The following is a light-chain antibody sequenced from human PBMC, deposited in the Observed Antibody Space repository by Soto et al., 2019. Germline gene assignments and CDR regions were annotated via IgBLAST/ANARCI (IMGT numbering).Light chain of an antibody. CDR3: HHYRSSRRT. Sequence: EIVLTQSPGTLSLSPGERATFSCRASQTVDSPYLAWYQQKRGQPPRLLIFGANSRDTGIPDRFRGSGSGADVALTSTRLEPDDFAVYYGHHYRSSRRTFGQGTKEELK. CDR2: GAN. V-gene: IGKV3-20*01. J-gene: IGKJ1*01. CDR1: QTVDSPY.